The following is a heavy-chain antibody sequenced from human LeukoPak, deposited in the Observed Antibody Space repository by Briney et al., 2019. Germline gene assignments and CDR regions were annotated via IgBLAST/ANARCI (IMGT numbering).Heavy chain of an antibody. V-gene: IGHV3-23*01. D-gene: IGHD3-22*01. CDR3: AKDLPFGGSGYYYLGSSEYFQH. CDR2: ISGSGGST. J-gene: IGHJ1*01. CDR1: GFTFSSYA. Sequence: GGSLRLSCAASGFTFSSYAMSWFRQAPGKGLEWVSAISGSGGSTYYADSVKGRCTISRDNSKNTLYLQMNSLRAEDKAVYYCAKDLPFGGSGYYYLGSSEYFQHWGQGTLVTVSS.